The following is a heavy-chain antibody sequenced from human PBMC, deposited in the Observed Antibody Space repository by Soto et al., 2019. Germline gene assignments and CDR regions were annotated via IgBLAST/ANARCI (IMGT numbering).Heavy chain of an antibody. CDR3: ARLYYDYV. J-gene: IGHJ6*02. D-gene: IGHD3-3*01. CDR1: GFTFGTYS. CDR2: ISYDSDTI. V-gene: IGHV3-48*02. Sequence: GGSLGLSCAGSGFTFGTYSMNWVRQAAGKGLEWIAYISYDSDTIQYADSVKGRFTISRDNAKNSLYLQMNSLRDEDTAVYYCARLYYDYVWGQGTTVTVSS.